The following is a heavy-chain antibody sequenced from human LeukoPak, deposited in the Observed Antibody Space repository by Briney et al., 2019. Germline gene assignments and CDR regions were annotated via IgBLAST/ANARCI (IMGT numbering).Heavy chain of an antibody. Sequence: GGSLRLSCAASGFTFSSYAMRWVRQAPRKGLEWVSAISGSGGSTYYADSVKGRFTISRDNSKNTLYLQMNSLRAEDTAVYYCAKDGNGYRYYFDYWGQGTLATVSS. D-gene: IGHD5-18*01. CDR2: ISGSGGST. CDR1: GFTFSSYA. V-gene: IGHV3-23*01. J-gene: IGHJ4*02. CDR3: AKDGNGYRYYFDY.